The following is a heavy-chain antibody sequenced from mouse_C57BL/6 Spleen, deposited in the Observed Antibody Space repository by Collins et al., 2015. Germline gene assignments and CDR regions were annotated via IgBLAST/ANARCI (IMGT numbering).Heavy chain of an antibody. D-gene: IGHD2-4*01. J-gene: IGHJ3*01. CDR2: IYWDDDK. V-gene: IGHV8-12*01. Sequence: QVTLKESGPGILQPSQTLSLTCSFSGFSLSTSGMGVSWIRQPSGKGLEWLAHIYWDDDKRYNPSLKSRLTISKDTSSNQVFLKITSVDTADTATYYCARRDDYDWAWFAYWGQGTLVTVSA. CDR3: ARRDDYDWAWFAY. CDR1: GFSLSTSGMG.